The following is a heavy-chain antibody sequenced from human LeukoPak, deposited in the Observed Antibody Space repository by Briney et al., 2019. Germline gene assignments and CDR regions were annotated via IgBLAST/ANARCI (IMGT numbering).Heavy chain of an antibody. D-gene: IGHD5-24*01. Sequence: GGSLRLSCAASGFTLSNYWMSWVRQAPGKGLEWVSYISSSSSTIYYADSVKGRFTISRDNAKNSLYLQMDSLRAEDTAVYYCERIAPTIVDDAFDIWGQGTMVTVSS. J-gene: IGHJ3*02. V-gene: IGHV3-48*01. CDR2: ISSSSSTI. CDR1: GFTLSNYW. CDR3: ERIAPTIVDDAFDI.